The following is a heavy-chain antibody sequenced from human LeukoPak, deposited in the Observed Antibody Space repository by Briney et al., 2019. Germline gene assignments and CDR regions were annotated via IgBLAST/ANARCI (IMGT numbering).Heavy chain of an antibody. CDR1: GGSFSGSY. CDR2: INHSGST. CDR3: ARTTCSSTSCALVGYYYMDV. D-gene: IGHD2-2*01. Sequence: NPSETLSLTSAVYGGSFSGSYWRWIREPPGKGLEWIGEINHSGSTNYNPSLKSRVTISVDTCKNQFSLKLSSVTAADTAVYYCARTTCSSTSCALVGYYYMDVWGKGTTVTISS. V-gene: IGHV4-34*01. J-gene: IGHJ6*03.